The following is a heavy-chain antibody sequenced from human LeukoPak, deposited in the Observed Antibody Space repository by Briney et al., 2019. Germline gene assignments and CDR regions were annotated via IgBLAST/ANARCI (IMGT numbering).Heavy chain of an antibody. CDR3: ARDRTPYYYDSSGYYAFDY. V-gene: IGHV1-69*04. J-gene: IGHJ4*02. D-gene: IGHD3-22*01. CDR1: GGTFCSYA. Sequence: SVKVSCKASGGTFCSYAISWVRQAPGQGLEWMGRIIPILGIANYAQKFQGRVTITADKSTSTAYMELSSLRSEDTAVYYCARDRTPYYYDSSGYYAFDYWGQGTLVTVSS. CDR2: IIPILGIA.